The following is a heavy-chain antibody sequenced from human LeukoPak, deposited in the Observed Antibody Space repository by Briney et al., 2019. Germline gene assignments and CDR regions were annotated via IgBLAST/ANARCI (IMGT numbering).Heavy chain of an antibody. V-gene: IGHV1-2*02. Sequence: ASVKVSCKASGYTFSGYYIHWVRQAPGQGLEWMGWINPNTGGTKYAQKFQDRVTMTRDTSISTAYMELSRLRCDDTAVYYCARPLRVTMIRGAAFRASSDFDPWGQGTLVTVSS. CDR3: ARPLRVTMIRGAAFRASSDFDP. CDR1: GYTFSGYY. CDR2: INPNTGGT. J-gene: IGHJ5*02. D-gene: IGHD3-10*01.